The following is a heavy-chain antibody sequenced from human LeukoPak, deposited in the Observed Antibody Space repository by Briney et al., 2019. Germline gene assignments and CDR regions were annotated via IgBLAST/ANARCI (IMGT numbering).Heavy chain of an antibody. CDR2: IIPILGIA. Sequence: GASVKVSCKASGGTFSSYAISWVRQAPGQGLEWMGRIIPILGIANYAQKFQGRVTITADESTSTAYMELSSLRSEDTAVYYCARGVEGGSYDSDAFDIWGQGTMVTVSS. CDR1: GGTFSSYA. D-gene: IGHD1-26*01. J-gene: IGHJ3*02. V-gene: IGHV1-69*04. CDR3: ARGVEGGSYDSDAFDI.